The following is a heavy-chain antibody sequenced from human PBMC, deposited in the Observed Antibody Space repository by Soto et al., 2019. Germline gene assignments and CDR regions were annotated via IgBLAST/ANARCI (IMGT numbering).Heavy chain of an antibody. Sequence: PSETLSLTCAVYGGSFSGYYWSWIRQPPGKGLEWIGEINHSGSTNYNPSLKSRVTISVDTSKNQFSLKLSSLTAADTAVYYCARFGGYGASLWGQGTMVTVSS. CDR2: INHSGST. CDR1: GGSFSGYY. J-gene: IGHJ3*01. V-gene: IGHV4-34*01. D-gene: IGHD3-16*01. CDR3: ARFGGYGASL.